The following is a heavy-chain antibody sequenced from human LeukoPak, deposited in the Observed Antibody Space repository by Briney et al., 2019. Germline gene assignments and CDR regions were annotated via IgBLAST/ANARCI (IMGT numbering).Heavy chain of an antibody. D-gene: IGHD4-23*01. J-gene: IGHJ3*02. V-gene: IGHV3-48*04. CDR3: ARDRGNRWLDAFDI. CDR2: ISSSGSTI. CDR1: GFTFSSYG. Sequence: GGSLRLSCAASGFTFSSYGMSWVRQAPGKGLEWVSYISSSGSTIYYADSVKGRFTISRDNAKNSLYLQMNSLRAEDTAVYYCARDRGNRWLDAFDIWGQGTMVTVSS.